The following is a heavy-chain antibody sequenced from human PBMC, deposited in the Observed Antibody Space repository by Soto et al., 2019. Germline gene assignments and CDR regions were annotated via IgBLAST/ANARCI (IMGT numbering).Heavy chain of an antibody. Sequence: ASVKVSCKASGYTFTGYYAHWVRQAPGQGLEWVGWVNPNTGDTKYARKFQGRVTMTRDTSISTAYMELSSLRSDGTAVYFCARDRYSFEGSGYSLGVSFDYWGQGTLVTVSS. D-gene: IGHD3-22*01. J-gene: IGHJ4*02. CDR2: VNPNTGDT. V-gene: IGHV1-2*02. CDR3: ARDRYSFEGSGYSLGVSFDY. CDR1: GYTFTGYY.